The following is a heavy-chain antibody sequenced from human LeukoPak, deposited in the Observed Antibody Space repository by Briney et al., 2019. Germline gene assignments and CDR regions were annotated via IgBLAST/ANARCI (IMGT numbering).Heavy chain of an antibody. Sequence: SETLSLTCAVYGGSFSGYYWSWIRQPPGKGLEWIGEINHSGSTNYNPSPKSRVTISVDTSKNQFSLKLSSVTAADTAVYYCARAEGIAASSPSGYWGQGTLVTVSS. J-gene: IGHJ4*02. V-gene: IGHV4-34*01. CDR2: INHSGST. CDR3: ARAEGIAASSPSGY. D-gene: IGHD6-13*01. CDR1: GGSFSGYY.